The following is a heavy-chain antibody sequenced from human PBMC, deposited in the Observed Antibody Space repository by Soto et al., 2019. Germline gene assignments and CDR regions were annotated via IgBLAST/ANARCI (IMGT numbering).Heavy chain of an antibody. CDR1: GFTFGDHA. Sequence: GGSLRLSCAASGFTFGDHAMSWVRQAPGKGLEWVSFISGSGGITYYEDSVKGRFTISRDNAKNTLYLQMNSLRAEDTAVYYCAKGLLIMVRKVIIPPKSHYGMDVWGQGTPVTVSS. V-gene: IGHV3-23*01. D-gene: IGHD3-10*01. CDR3: AKGLLIMVRKVIIPPKSHYGMDV. CDR2: ISGSGGIT. J-gene: IGHJ6*02.